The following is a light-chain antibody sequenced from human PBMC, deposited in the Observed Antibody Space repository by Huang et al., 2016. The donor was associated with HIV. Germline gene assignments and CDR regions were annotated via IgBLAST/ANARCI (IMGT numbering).Light chain of an antibody. CDR2: KAA. V-gene: IGKV1-5*03. Sequence: DIQMTQSPSTLSASIGDRVTITCRASQTITWWLAWDQQKQGKVPKVLIYKAASLESGVPSRFIGSGSGTEFTRTSSSLQPDDFATYYCQQYNAYPWTFGQGTKVEI. CDR3: QQYNAYPWT. CDR1: QTITWW. J-gene: IGKJ1*01.